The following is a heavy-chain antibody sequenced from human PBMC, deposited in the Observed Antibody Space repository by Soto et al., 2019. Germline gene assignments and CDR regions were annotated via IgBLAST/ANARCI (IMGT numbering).Heavy chain of an antibody. J-gene: IGHJ5*02. CDR1: GFTVSSNY. D-gene: IGHD6-19*01. Sequence: EVQLVESGGGLVQPGGSLRLSCAASGFTVSSNYMSWVRQAPGKGLEWVSVIYSGGSTYYADSVKGRFTISRHNSKNTLYLQMNSLRAEDTAVYYCARVSAVAGTMDWFDPWGQGTLVTVSS. CDR2: IYSGGST. CDR3: ARVSAVAGTMDWFDP. V-gene: IGHV3-53*04.